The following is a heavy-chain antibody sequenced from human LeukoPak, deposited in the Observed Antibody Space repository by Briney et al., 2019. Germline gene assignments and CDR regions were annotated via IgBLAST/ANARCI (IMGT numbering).Heavy chain of an antibody. V-gene: IGHV4-4*02. CDR2: IYHSGNT. J-gene: IGHJ6*03. CDR1: GGSISSSNW. CDR3: ARRFREYMDV. D-gene: IGHD3-10*01. Sequence: SGTLSLTCAVSGGSISSSNWWSWVRQPPGKGLEWIGEIYHSGNTYYNPSLKSRVTISVDTSKNHFSLNLSAVTAADTAVYYCARRFREYMDVWGKGTTVTVSS.